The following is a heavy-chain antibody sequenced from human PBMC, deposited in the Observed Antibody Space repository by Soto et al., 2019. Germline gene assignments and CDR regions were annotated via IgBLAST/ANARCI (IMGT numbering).Heavy chain of an antibody. CDR1: GYSFTTDW. V-gene: IGHV5-51*01. Sequence: EVQLVQSGAEVKKPGESLKISCKGSGYSFTTDWIAWVRQMPGKGLEWMGFIYPGDSDPRYTPSFQGQVTISADKSITTASLQLNSLKASDTAMYSCASPPLTSGCYNVWVDPWGQGTLVTVSS. CDR2: IYPGDSDP. D-gene: IGHD6-19*01. J-gene: IGHJ5*02. CDR3: ASPPLTSGCYNVWVDP.